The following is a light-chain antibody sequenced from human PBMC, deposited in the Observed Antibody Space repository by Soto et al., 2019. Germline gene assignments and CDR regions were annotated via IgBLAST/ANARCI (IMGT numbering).Light chain of an antibody. CDR3: QQYDNWPPFT. Sequence: EIVMTQSPVTLSVSPGEIATLSCRSSQSVGSHLAWYQHRPGQAPRLLIYGASYRATGIPARFSGSGSGTDFTLTLSSLQSEDFAVYYCQQYDNWPPFTFGPGTKVDIK. V-gene: IGKV3-15*01. J-gene: IGKJ3*01. CDR2: GAS. CDR1: QSVGSH.